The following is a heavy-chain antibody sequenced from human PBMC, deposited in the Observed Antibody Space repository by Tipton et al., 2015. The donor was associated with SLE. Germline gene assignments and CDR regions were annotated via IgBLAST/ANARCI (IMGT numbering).Heavy chain of an antibody. V-gene: IGHV4-59*11. J-gene: IGHJ4*02. CDR1: GGFISSHY. Sequence: TLSLTCTVSGGFISSHYWSWIRQPPGKGLEWIGYIYYSGSTNYNPSLKSRVTISVDTSKNQFSLKLSSVTAADTAVYYCARESQLLFDYWGQGTLVTVSS. CDR2: IYYSGST. D-gene: IGHD2-2*01. CDR3: ARESQLLFDY.